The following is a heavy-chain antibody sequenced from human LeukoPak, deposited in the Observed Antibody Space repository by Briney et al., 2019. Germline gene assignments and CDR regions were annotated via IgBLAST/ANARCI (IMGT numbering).Heavy chain of an antibody. CDR1: GFTFSDYY. J-gene: IGHJ4*02. Sequence: GALRLSCAASGFTFSDYYLTWIRQAPGKGLEWVSYISSTGSTVYYADSVRGRFTISRDNAKNSLYLQMNSLRAEDTAVYYCARPVSWGATTDYWGQGTLVTVSS. CDR3: ARPVSWGATTDY. V-gene: IGHV3-11*01. D-gene: IGHD1-26*01. CDR2: ISSTGSTV.